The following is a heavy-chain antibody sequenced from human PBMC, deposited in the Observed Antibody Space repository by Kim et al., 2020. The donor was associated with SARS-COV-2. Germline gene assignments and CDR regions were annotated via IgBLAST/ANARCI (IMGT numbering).Heavy chain of an antibody. Sequence: SETLSLTCTVSGGSISSYYWSWIRQPPGKGLEWIGYIYYSGSTNYNPSLKSRVTISVDTSKNQFSLKLSSVTAADTAVYYCARAKVLRYFDWLLAPMDVWGQGTTVTVSS. CDR1: GGSISSYY. CDR3: ARAKVLRYFDWLLAPMDV. D-gene: IGHD3-9*01. J-gene: IGHJ6*02. V-gene: IGHV4-59*13. CDR2: IYYSGST.